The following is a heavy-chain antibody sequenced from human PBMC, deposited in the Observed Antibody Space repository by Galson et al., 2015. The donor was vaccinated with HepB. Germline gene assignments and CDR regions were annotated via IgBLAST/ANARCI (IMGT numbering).Heavy chain of an antibody. CDR3: ARANYDYIWGSFRQPFDY. J-gene: IGHJ4*02. D-gene: IGHD3-16*02. CDR2: INHGGST. V-gene: IGHV4-34*01. Sequence: TLSLTCAVYGGSLSGYYWSWIRQSPGKGLEWIGEINHGGSTHYNPSLKSRVTISVDTSKNQFSLKMSSVTAADTAVYYCARANYDYIWGSFRQPFDYWGQGILVTVSS. CDR1: GGSLSGYY.